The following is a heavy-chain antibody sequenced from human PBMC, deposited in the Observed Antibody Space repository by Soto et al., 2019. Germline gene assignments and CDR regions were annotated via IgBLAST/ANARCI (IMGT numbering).Heavy chain of an antibody. CDR3: AREKTTDNYYYYGMDV. Sequence: SETLSLTCTVSGDSINTGDYYWSWLRQPPRKGLEWIGYIYYTGSTYYNPSLKSQFTISIDTSKTQFSLKVNSVTAADTAVYYCAREKTTDNYYYYGMDVWGQGTTVTVSS. D-gene: IGHD4-17*01. CDR2: IYYTGST. CDR1: GDSINTGDYY. V-gene: IGHV4-30-4*01. J-gene: IGHJ6*02.